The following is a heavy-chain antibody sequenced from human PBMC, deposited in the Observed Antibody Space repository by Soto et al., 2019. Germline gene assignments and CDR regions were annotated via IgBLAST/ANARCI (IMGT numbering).Heavy chain of an antibody. D-gene: IGHD1-26*01. Sequence: LSCAISGFSVSSNYLSWVRQAPGKGLEWVSVHYSGGSTYYADSVQGRFTISRDKSNNTLYLQMRRVRAEDTAVYFCARHRHPRGTVGATSPLDPWGQGTQVTVSS. J-gene: IGHJ5*02. V-gene: IGHV3-53*01. CDR1: GFSVSSNY. CDR3: ARHRHPRGTVGATSPLDP. CDR2: HYSGGST.